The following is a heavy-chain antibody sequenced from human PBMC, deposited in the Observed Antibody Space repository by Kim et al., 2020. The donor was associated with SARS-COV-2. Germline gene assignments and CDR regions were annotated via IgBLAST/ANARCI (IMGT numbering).Heavy chain of an antibody. D-gene: IGHD6-13*01. CDR3: ASDPGRAAVFDY. Sequence: NSEQKYQGRVTITADESTSTAYMELSSLRSEDTAVYYCASDPGRAAVFDYWGQGTLVTVSS. V-gene: IGHV1-69*01. J-gene: IGHJ4*02.